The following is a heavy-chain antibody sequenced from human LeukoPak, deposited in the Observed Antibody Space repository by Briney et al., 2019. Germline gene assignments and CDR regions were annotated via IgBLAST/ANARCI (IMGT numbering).Heavy chain of an antibody. CDR2: ISSSSSYI. D-gene: IGHD3-22*01. J-gene: IGHJ4*02. Sequence: GGSLRLSCAASGFTFSSYSMNWVRQAPGKELEWVSSISSSSSYIYYADSVKGRFTISRDNAKNSLYLQMNSLRAEDTAVYYCARDQGAITMIVVAEGYYFDYWGQGTLVTVSS. V-gene: IGHV3-21*01. CDR1: GFTFSSYS. CDR3: ARDQGAITMIVVAEGYYFDY.